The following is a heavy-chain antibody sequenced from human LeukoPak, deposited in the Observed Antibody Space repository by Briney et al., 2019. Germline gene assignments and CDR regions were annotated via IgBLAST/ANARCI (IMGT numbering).Heavy chain of an antibody. J-gene: IGHJ6*02. CDR3: ARDHIVVVPAALGSYYYYGMDV. V-gene: IGHV1-69*13. CDR2: IIPIFGTA. D-gene: IGHD2-2*01. CDR1: RGTFSSYA. Sequence: ASVKVSCKASRGTFSSYAISWVRQAPGQGLEWMGGIIPIFGTANYAQKFQGRVTITADESTSTAYMELSSLRSEDTAVYYCARDHIVVVPAALGSYYYYGMDVWGQGTTVTVSS.